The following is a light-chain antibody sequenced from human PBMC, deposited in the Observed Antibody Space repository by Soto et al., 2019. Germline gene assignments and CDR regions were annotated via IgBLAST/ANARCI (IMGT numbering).Light chain of an antibody. V-gene: IGLV2-14*01. Sequence: QSVLTQPASVSGSPGQSITISCTGTSSDVGGYNYVSWYQQYPGKAPKLMIYHVSNRPSGVSNRFSGSKSGNSASLTISGLQPEDEAVYYCSSYTGTSTYVFETGPKVTV. J-gene: IGLJ1*01. CDR1: SSDVGGYNY. CDR3: SSYTGTSTYV. CDR2: HVS.